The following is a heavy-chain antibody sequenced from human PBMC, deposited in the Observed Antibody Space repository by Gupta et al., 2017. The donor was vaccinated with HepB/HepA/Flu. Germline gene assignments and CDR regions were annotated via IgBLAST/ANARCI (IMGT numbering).Heavy chain of an antibody. CDR1: GFTFRSYG. D-gene: IGHD5-12*01. Sequence: QVQLVESGGGVVQPGRSLRLSCAASGFTFRSYGMHWVRQAPGKGLEWVADIWSDGSQRHDADSVKGRFTISRDNSRNTVYLQINSRTDEDTALDYCTRDPSKEVSLACLDPWGQGTRGTVAS. CDR2: IWSDGSQR. CDR3: TRDPSKEVSLACLDP. J-gene: IGHJ5*02. V-gene: IGHV3-33*01.